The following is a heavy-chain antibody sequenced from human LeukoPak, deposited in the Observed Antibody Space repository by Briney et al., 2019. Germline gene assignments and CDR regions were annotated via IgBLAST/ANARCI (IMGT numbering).Heavy chain of an antibody. CDR1: GGSICSGSYY. Sequence: SQTLSLTCTVSGGSICSGSYYWSWIRQPAGKGLEWIGRIYTIGSTNYNPSLKSRVTISVDTSKNQFSLKLSSVTAADTAVYYCARGYIRYSSSWYTKDDAFDIWGQGTMVTVSS. J-gene: IGHJ3*02. CDR2: IYTIGST. V-gene: IGHV4-61*02. D-gene: IGHD6-13*01. CDR3: ARGYIRYSSSWYTKDDAFDI.